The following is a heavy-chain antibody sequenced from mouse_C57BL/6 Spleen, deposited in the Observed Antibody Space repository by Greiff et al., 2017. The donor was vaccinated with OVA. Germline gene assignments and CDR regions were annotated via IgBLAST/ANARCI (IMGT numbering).Heavy chain of an antibody. Sequence: EVKLLESGGGLVKPGASLKLSCAASGFTFSDYGMHWVRQAPEQGLEWVAYISSGSSTIYYDDTVKGQFTLSRDNAKNTRFLQMTSLRSEETAMYECARAGDFDYWGQGTTLTVSS. V-gene: IGHV5-17*01. CDR2: ISSGSSTI. CDR3: ARAGDFDY. J-gene: IGHJ2*01. CDR1: GFTFSDYG.